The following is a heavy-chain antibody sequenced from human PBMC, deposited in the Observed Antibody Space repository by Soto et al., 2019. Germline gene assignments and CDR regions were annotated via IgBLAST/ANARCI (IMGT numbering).Heavy chain of an antibody. CDR3: AKGGYCTNGVCSGSTYYGMDV. Sequence: VGSLRLSCAASGFTFSSYAMSWVRQAPGKGLEWVSAISGSGGSTYYADSLKGRFTISRNNSKNTLYLQMNSLRAEDTAVYYRAKGGYCTNGVCSGSTYYGMDVWGQGTTVTVSS. V-gene: IGHV3-23*01. D-gene: IGHD2-8*01. J-gene: IGHJ6*02. CDR2: ISGSGGST. CDR1: GFTFSSYA.